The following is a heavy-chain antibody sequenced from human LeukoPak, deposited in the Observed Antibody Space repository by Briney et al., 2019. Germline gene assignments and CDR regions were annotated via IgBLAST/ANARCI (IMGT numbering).Heavy chain of an antibody. J-gene: IGHJ6*03. CDR1: GGSISSSSYY. D-gene: IGHD4-23*01. V-gene: IGHV4-39*01. CDR2: IYYSGST. CDR3: ARMTTVVIPHYYYYMDV. Sequence: PSETLSLTCTVSGGSISSSSYYWGWIRQPPGKGLEWIGSIYYSGSTYYNPSLKSRVTISVDTSKNQFSLKLSSVTAADTAVYYCARMTTVVIPHYYYYMDVWGKGTTVTISS.